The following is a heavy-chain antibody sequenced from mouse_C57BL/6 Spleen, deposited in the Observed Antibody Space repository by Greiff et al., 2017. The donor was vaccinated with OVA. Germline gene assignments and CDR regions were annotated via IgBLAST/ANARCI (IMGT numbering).Heavy chain of an antibody. CDR2: ISSGSSTI. CDR1: GFTFSDYG. J-gene: IGHJ2*01. CDR3: ATKIYYEYFDY. D-gene: IGHD2-4*01. V-gene: IGHV5-17*01. Sequence: EVHLVESGGGLVKPGGSLKLSCAASGFTFSDYGMHWVRQAPEKGLEWVAYISSGSSTIYYADTVKGRVTISRDNAKNTLFLQMTRLRSEDTAMYYCATKIYYEYFDYWGQGTTLTVAS.